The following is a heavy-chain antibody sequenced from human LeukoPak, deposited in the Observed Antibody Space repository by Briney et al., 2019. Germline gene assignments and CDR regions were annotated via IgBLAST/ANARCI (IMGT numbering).Heavy chain of an antibody. J-gene: IGHJ3*02. V-gene: IGHV3-30*02. Sequence: GGSLRLSCAASGFLFRTYGMNWVRQPPGKGLEWAALIRYDGNNKYYADSVKGRFTISRDNSKNMLFLQMNSLRAEDTAIYYCAKDLGVYYDTSGHDFDIWGQGTMVTVSS. CDR3: AKDLGVYYDTSGHDFDI. D-gene: IGHD3-22*01. CDR1: GFLFRTYG. CDR2: IRYDGNNK.